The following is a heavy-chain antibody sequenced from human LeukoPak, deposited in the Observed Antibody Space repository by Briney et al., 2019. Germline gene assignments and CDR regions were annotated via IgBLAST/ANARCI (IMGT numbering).Heavy chain of an antibody. Sequence: PSETLSLTCAVYGGSFSGYYWSWIRQPPGKGLEWIGEINHSGSTSYNPSLRSRVTISVDTSKKQFSLKLRSVTAADTAVYFCARGSSSWMDYYMDVWGKGTTVTVFS. CDR3: ARGSSSWMDYYMDV. CDR2: INHSGST. V-gene: IGHV4-34*01. CDR1: GGSFSGYY. J-gene: IGHJ6*03. D-gene: IGHD6-13*01.